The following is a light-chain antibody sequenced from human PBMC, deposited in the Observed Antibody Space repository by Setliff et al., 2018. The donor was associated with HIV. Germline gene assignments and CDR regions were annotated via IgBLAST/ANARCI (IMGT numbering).Light chain of an antibody. CDR2: DVS. V-gene: IGLV2-14*03. Sequence: QSVLTQPASVSGSPGQSITISCTGTSNDIGDYNYVSWYQQHPGKAPQLIIYDVSNRPSGVSNRFSGSKSGNTASLTISGLQAEDEADYYCSSYTSRTPLYVFGTGTKVTVL. CDR3: SSYTSRTPLYV. J-gene: IGLJ1*01. CDR1: SNDIGDYNY.